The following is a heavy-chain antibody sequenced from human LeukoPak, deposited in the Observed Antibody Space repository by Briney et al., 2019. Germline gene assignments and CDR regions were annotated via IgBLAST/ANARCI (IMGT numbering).Heavy chain of an antibody. D-gene: IGHD1-20*01. Sequence: GASVTVSCKASGYTFTSYDINWVRQAAGQGLEWMGWMNPNSGNTGYAQKFQDRVTMTRNTSISTAYMELSSLGSEDTAVYYCARKDITGTAHDYWGQGTLVTVSS. CDR1: GYTFTSYD. V-gene: IGHV1-8*01. CDR3: ARKDITGTAHDY. CDR2: MNPNSGNT. J-gene: IGHJ4*02.